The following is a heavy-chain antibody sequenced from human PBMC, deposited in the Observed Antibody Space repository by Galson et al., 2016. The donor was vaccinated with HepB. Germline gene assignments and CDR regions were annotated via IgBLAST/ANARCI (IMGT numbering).Heavy chain of an antibody. CDR1: GFSFSSYD. V-gene: IGHV3-13*01. CDR3: TRIYYDISGGYYTGLDV. Sequence: SLRLSCAASGFSFSSYDMHWVRQATGKGLEWVSAFGADGGTYYSDSVKGRFTISRENAKNSLYLQMNTLRAEDAAVYYCTRIYYDISGGYYTGLDVWGQGTTVTVS. CDR2: FGADGGT. D-gene: IGHD3-22*01. J-gene: IGHJ6*02.